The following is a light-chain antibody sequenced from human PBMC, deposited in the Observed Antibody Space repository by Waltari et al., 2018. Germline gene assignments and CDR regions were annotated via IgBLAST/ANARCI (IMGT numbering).Light chain of an antibody. CDR2: EVS. CDR1: SSDVGGYNY. J-gene: IGLJ2*01. Sequence: QSALTQPPSASGSPGQSVTISCTGTSSDVGGYNYVSWYQQHPGKAPKLMIYEVSKRPSGVPDRFSGSKSGNTASLTVSGRQGEDEADYYCSSFAGSPVVFGGGTKLTVL. V-gene: IGLV2-8*01. CDR3: SSFAGSPVV.